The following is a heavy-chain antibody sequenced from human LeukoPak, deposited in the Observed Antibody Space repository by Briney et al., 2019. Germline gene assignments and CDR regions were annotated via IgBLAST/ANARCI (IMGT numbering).Heavy chain of an antibody. CDR1: GYSFASYW. CDR2: IYPGDSDT. V-gene: IGHV5-51*01. D-gene: IGHD5-18*01. Sequence: GESLKISCKGSGYSFASYWIAWVRQMPGQGLEWMGIIYPGDSDTRYSPSFQGQATISADKSINTAYLQWSSLKTSDTAMYYCARHLVRGYSYGSDYWGQGTLVTVSS. CDR3: ARHLVRGYSYGSDY. J-gene: IGHJ4*02.